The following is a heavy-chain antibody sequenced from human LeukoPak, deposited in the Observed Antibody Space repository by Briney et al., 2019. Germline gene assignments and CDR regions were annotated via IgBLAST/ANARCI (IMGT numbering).Heavy chain of an antibody. D-gene: IGHD6-13*01. CDR2: INPNSGGT. CDR3: ARADKLRAAAGHY. J-gene: IGHJ4*02. V-gene: IGHV1-2*02. Sequence: ASVKVSCKASGYTFTGYYMHWVRQAPGQGLEWMGWINPNSGGTNYAQKFQGRVTMTRDTSISTAYMELSRLRSDDTAVYYCARADKLRAAAGHYWGQGTLVTVSS. CDR1: GYTFTGYY.